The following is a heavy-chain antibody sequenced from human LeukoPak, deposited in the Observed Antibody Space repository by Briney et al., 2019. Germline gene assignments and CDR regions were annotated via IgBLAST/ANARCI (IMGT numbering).Heavy chain of an antibody. J-gene: IGHJ6*02. V-gene: IGHV3-23*01. D-gene: IGHD6-6*01. CDR2: ISGSGGST. CDR1: GFTFSSYA. CDR3: AKDPYSSSWYYYYGMDV. Sequence: GGPLRLSCAASGFTFSSYAMSWVRQAPGKGLEWVSAISGSGGSTYYADSVKGRFTISRDNSKNTLYLQMNSLRAEDTAVYYCAKDPYSSSWYYYYGMDVWGQGTTVTVSS.